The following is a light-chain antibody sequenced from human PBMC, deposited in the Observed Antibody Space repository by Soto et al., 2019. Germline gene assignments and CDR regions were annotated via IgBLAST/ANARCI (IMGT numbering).Light chain of an antibody. CDR1: QSFSSY. J-gene: IGKJ5*01. V-gene: IGKV3-11*01. CDR2: DAS. CDR3: QQRSNWPPVIT. Sequence: EIVLTQSPGTLSLSPGERATLSCRASQSFSSYLAWYQQKPGQAPRLLIYDASNRATGIPARFSGRGSGTDFTLTISSLEPADFAVYYCQQRSNWPPVITFGQGTRLEIK.